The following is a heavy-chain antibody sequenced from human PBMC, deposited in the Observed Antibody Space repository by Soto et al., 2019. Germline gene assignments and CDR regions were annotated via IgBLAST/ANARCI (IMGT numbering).Heavy chain of an antibody. Sequence: QLQLQESGPGLVKPSETLSLTCTVSGGSISSSTYYWRWTRQPPGKGLEWIGTIYYSGSTYYNPSLKSRVTISVDTSKNLFSLKLSSVTAADTAVYYCASSGWFDPWGQGTLVTVSS. CDR3: ASSGWFDP. V-gene: IGHV4-39*01. J-gene: IGHJ5*02. CDR1: GGSISSSTYY. CDR2: IYYSGST.